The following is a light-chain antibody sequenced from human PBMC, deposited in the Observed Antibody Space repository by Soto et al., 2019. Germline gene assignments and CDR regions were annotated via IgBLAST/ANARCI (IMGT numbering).Light chain of an antibody. CDR3: MQALQTPPT. CDR1: QSLLHSNGYNY. Sequence: DIVMTQSPLSLPVTPGEPASISCRSSQSLLHSNGYNYLDRYLQKQGQSPQLLTYLGSNRTSGVPDRLSGSGSGTDFPLKISRVEAEDVGVYYCMQALQTPPTFGQGTRLEI. CDR2: LGS. J-gene: IGKJ5*01. V-gene: IGKV2-28*01.